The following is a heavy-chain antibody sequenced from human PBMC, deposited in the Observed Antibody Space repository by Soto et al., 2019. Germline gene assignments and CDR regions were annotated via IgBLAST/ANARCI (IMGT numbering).Heavy chain of an antibody. V-gene: IGHV1-69*12. J-gene: IGHJ5*02. CDR3: ARDTGDWISTSCSPWGVNWLDP. CDR2: IIPIFGTA. Sequence: QVQLVQSGAEVKKPGSSVKVSCKASGRTFSSYAISWVRQAPGQRLEWMGGIIPIFGTANYAQKFKGRVTITADESTSTAYMELSSLRSEDTAVYYCARDTGDWISTSCSPWGVNWLDPWGQGTLVTVSS. CDR1: GRTFSSYA. D-gene: IGHD2-2*01.